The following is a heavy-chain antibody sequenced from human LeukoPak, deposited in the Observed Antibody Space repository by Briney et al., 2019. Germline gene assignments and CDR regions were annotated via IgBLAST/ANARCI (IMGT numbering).Heavy chain of an antibody. V-gene: IGHV1-24*01. CDR2: FDPEDGET. J-gene: IGHJ4*02. CDR3: AMGWNDGFDY. Sequence: ASVKVSCKASGYTFTSYYMHWVRQAPGKGLEWMGGFDPEDGETIYAQKFQGRVTMTEDTSTDTAYMELSSLRSEDTAVYYCAMGWNDGFDYWGQGTLVTVSS. CDR1: GYTFTSYY. D-gene: IGHD1-1*01.